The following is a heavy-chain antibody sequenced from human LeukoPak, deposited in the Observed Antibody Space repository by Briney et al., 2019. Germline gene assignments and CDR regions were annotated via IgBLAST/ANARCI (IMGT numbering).Heavy chain of an antibody. Sequence: SETLSLTCTVSGGSISSHYWSWIRQPPGKGLEGIGYIYYSGSTNYNPSLKSRVTISVDTSQNQFSLKLSSVTAADTAVYYCARDLRFLGFDLWGQGTLVTVSS. D-gene: IGHD3-3*01. CDR3: ARDLRFLGFDL. V-gene: IGHV4-59*11. CDR1: GGSISSHY. J-gene: IGHJ5*02. CDR2: IYYSGST.